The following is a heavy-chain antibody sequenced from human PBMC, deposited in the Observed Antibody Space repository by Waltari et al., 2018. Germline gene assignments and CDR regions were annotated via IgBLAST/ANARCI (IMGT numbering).Heavy chain of an antibody. CDR3: ARGQWLVRFDY. CDR2: INHSGST. D-gene: IGHD6-19*01. CDR1: GGSFSGYY. J-gene: IGHJ4*02. V-gene: IGHV4-34*01. Sequence: QVQLQQWGAGLLKPSETLSLTCAVYGGSFSGYYWSWIRQHPGKGLEWIGEINHSGSTNYNPSLKSRVTISVDTSKNQFSLKLSSVTAADTAVYYCARGQWLVRFDYWGQGTLVTVSS.